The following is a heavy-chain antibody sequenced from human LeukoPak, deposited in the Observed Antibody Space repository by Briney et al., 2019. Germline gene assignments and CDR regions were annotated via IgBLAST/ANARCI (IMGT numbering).Heavy chain of an antibody. D-gene: IGHD3-10*01. J-gene: IGHJ4*02. CDR3: ARDGSGSSKMEYYFDY. CDR1: GFTFSSYN. V-gene: IGHV3-48*01. Sequence: GGSLRLSCAASGFTFSSYNMNWVRQAPGKGLEWISYISSSSSTIYYADSVKGRFTIFRDNAKNSLFLQMDSLRVEDTAVYYCARDGSGSSKMEYYFDYWGQGTLVTVSS. CDR2: ISSSSSTI.